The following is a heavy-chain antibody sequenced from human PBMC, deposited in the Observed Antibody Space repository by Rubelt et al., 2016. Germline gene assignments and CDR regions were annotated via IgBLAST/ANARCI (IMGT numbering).Heavy chain of an antibody. CDR1: GGSFSGYY. CDR2: INHSGST. Sequence: QVQLQQWGAGLLKPSETLSLTCAVYGGSFSGYYWSWIRQPPGKGLEWIGEINHSGSTNYNPSLKSRVTISVDTSKNQFSLKLSSVTAADTAVYYCARSLRYFDWLFDYWGQGTLVTVSS. D-gene: IGHD3-9*01. CDR3: ARSLRYFDWLFDY. J-gene: IGHJ4*02. V-gene: IGHV4-34*01.